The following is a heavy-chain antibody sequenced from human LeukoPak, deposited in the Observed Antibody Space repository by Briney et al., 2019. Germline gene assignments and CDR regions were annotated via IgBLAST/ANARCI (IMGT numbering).Heavy chain of an antibody. Sequence: GGSLRLSCAASGFTFSRYGMHWVRQAPGKGLEWVAFIRYDGSNKYYADSVKGRFTISRDNSKNTLYLQMNSLRAEDTAVYYCAKDAITIFGVVIRMDYWGQGTLVTVSS. CDR1: GFTFSRYG. D-gene: IGHD3-3*01. CDR2: IRYDGSNK. V-gene: IGHV3-30*02. CDR3: AKDAITIFGVVIRMDY. J-gene: IGHJ4*02.